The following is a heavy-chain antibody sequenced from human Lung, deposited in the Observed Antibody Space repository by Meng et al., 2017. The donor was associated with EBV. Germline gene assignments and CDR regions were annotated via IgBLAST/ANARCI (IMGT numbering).Heavy chain of an antibody. D-gene: IGHD6-25*01. CDR1: GYTFTTYG. CDR3: ARDSEAADY. CDR2: INTNTGKP. J-gene: IGHJ4*01. V-gene: IGHV7-4-1*02. Sequence: QVQLVQSGSELKKPGASVRISCKASGYTFTTYGMNWVRQAPGQGLEWMGWINTNTGKPTYAQGLTGRFVFSLDTSVSTAYLQISSLKAEDTAVYYCARDSEAADYWGHGTLVTVSS.